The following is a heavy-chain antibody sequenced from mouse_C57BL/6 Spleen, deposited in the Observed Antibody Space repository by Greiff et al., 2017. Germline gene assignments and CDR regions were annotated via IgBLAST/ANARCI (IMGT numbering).Heavy chain of an antibody. V-gene: IGHV5-4*01. J-gene: IGHJ2*01. CDR1: GFTFSSYA. Sequence: DVHLVESGGGLVKPGGSLKLSCAASGFTFSSYAMSWVRQTPEKRLEWVATISDGGSYTYYPDNVKGRFTITRDNAKNNLYLQMSHLKSEDTAMYYCARGSFDYWGQGTTLTVSS. CDR3: ARGSFDY. CDR2: ISDGGSYT.